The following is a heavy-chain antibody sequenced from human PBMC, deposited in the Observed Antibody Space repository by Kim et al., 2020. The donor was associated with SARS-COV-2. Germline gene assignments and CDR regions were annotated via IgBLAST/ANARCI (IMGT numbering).Heavy chain of an antibody. Sequence: GGSTHDADSGKGRFTISRDNAKNTLYLQMNSLRAEDTAVYYCAKSVWSDYWGQGTLVTVSS. CDR3: AKSVWSDY. V-gene: IGHV3-23*01. D-gene: IGHD3-10*01. J-gene: IGHJ4*02. CDR2: GGST.